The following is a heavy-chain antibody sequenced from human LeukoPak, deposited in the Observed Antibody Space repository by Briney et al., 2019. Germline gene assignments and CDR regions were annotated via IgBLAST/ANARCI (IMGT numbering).Heavy chain of an antibody. CDR2: ISAYNGNT. Sequence: ASVKVSCKASGYTFTSYGISWVRQAPGQGLEWMGWISAYNGNTNYAQKLQGRVNMTTDTSTGTAYMELRSLRSDDTAVYYCARGGCSSTSCYRGDWFDPWGQGTLVTVSS. V-gene: IGHV1-18*01. CDR3: ARGGCSSTSCYRGDWFDP. CDR1: GYTFTSYG. D-gene: IGHD2-2*01. J-gene: IGHJ5*02.